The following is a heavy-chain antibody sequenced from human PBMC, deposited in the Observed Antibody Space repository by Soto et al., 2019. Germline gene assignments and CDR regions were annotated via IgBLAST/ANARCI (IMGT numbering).Heavy chain of an antibody. Sequence: GGSQRLSCAASGFTFSRYWRHWVRQAPGKGLVWVSRINGDGSSTSYADSVKGRFTISRDNAENTLYLQMNSLRAEDTAVYYCARDQFYTVPNGVGTGYYGMDVWGQGTTVTVSS. CDR1: GFTFSRYW. J-gene: IGHJ6*02. CDR2: INGDGSST. CDR3: ARDQFYTVPNGVGTGYYGMDV. V-gene: IGHV3-74*01. D-gene: IGHD2-8*02.